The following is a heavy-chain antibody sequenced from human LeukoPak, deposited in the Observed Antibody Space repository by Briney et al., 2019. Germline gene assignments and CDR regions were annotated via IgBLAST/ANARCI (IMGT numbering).Heavy chain of an antibody. V-gene: IGHV3-74*01. CDR3: AKDRSGIAEAGHEADY. Sequence: GGSLRLSCAASGFTFSNYWMHWVRQAPGKGLVWVSPIFNHGGAIAYANSVKGRFTISRDNSKNTLYLQMNSLRAEDTAIYYCAKDRSGIAEAGHEADYWGQGTQVTVSS. CDR1: GFTFSNYW. CDR2: IFNHGGAI. D-gene: IGHD6-13*01. J-gene: IGHJ4*02.